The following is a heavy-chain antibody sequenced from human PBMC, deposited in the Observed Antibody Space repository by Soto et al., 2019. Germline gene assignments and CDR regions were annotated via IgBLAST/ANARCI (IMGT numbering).Heavy chain of an antibody. CDR1: GGSISSYY. D-gene: IGHD3-3*01. CDR3: ARDNEEWNWFDP. CDR2: IYTSGIT. V-gene: IGHV4-4*07. Sequence: KPAEPLSLTCTVSGGSISSYYWSWIRQPAGKGLEWIGRIYTSGITNYNPSLKSRVTMSVDTSKNQFSLKLSSVTAADTAVYYCARDNEEWNWFDPWGQGTLVTVSA. J-gene: IGHJ5*02.